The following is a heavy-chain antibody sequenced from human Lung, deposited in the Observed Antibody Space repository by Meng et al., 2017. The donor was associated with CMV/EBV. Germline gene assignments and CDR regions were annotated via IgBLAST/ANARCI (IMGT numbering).Heavy chain of an antibody. CDR2: IKHDGNQA. V-gene: IGHV3-7*01. D-gene: IGHD2-2*01. CDR3: ARILGCESTRCYEGAFDL. CDR1: GFXFSDHW. Sequence: GGSXRLXCEDSGFXFSDHWMGWVRQAPGKGLEWVANIKHDGNQAYYVDSLKGRFTISRDNARRALYLHLNSLRVEDTAVYYCARILGCESTRCYEGAFDLXGQGXMVTVSS. J-gene: IGHJ3*01.